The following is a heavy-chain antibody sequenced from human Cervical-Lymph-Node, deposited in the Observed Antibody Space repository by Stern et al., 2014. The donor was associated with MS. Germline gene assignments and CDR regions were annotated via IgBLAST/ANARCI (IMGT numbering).Heavy chain of an antibody. Sequence: EVQLVESGAEVKKPGESLKISCKTAGYSFTNYWIGWVRQMPGKGLAWMGIIHPSDSDTRYSPSFQARVIISADKSIGTAYLQWRSLKASDSGIYCCARGAPPENWGQGPLVTVSS. CDR1: GYSFTNYW. V-gene: IGHV5-51*03. D-gene: IGHD1-26*01. CDR2: IHPSDSDT. J-gene: IGHJ4*02. CDR3: ARGAPPEN.